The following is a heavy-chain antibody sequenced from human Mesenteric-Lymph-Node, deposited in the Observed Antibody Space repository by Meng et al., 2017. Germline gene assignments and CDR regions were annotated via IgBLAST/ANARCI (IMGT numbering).Heavy chain of an antibody. V-gene: IGHV3-23*01. CDR3: ARVGIQLWLGFDY. J-gene: IGHJ4*02. CDR2: ISGSGGST. D-gene: IGHD5-18*01. CDR1: GFTFSSYA. Sequence: GESLKISCAASGFTFSSYAMSWVRQAPGKGLEWVSGISGSGGSTYYADSVKGRFTISRHNSKNTLYLQMNSLRAEDTAVYYCARVGIQLWLGFDYWGQGTLVTVSS.